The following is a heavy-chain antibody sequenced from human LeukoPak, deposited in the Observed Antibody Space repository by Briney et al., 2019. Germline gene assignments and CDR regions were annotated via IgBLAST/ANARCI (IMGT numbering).Heavy chain of an antibody. D-gene: IGHD3-10*01. CDR2: INPNSGGT. CDR3: ARVEAVLWFGELAPFDY. Sequence: ASVKVSCKASGYTFTGYYLHWVRQAPGQGLEWMGWINPNSGGTNYAQKFQGRVTMTRDTSISTAYMELSRLRSDDTAVYYCARVEAVLWFGELAPFDYWGQGTLVTVSS. J-gene: IGHJ4*02. CDR1: GYTFTGYY. V-gene: IGHV1-2*02.